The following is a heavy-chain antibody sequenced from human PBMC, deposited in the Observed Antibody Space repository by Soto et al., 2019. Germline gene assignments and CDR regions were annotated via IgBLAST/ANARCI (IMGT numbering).Heavy chain of an antibody. V-gene: IGHV4-31*03. J-gene: IGHJ6*02. Sequence: SETLSLTCTVSGGSISSGGYYWSWIRQHPGKGLEWIGYIYYSGSTYYNPSPKSRVTISVDTSKNQFSLKLSSVTAADTAVYYCARGPAPYYYGMDVWGQGTTVTVSS. CDR1: GGSISSGGYY. CDR3: ARGPAPYYYGMDV. CDR2: IYYSGST.